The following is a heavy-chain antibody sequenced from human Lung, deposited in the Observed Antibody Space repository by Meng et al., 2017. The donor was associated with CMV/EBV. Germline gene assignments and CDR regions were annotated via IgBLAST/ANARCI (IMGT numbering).Heavy chain of an antibody. Sequence: GGSLRPSCAASGFTFSDRGMHWVRQAPGKGLEWVAFIRYDGTKANYVDSVKGRVTISRDNAKNTVSLQMNSLRPEDTAFYYCAKDFRASSEYLDDWGQGTVVTVSS. CDR2: IRYDGTKA. J-gene: IGHJ4*02. D-gene: IGHD6-6*01. CDR1: GFTFSDRG. V-gene: IGHV3-30*02. CDR3: AKDFRASSEYLDD.